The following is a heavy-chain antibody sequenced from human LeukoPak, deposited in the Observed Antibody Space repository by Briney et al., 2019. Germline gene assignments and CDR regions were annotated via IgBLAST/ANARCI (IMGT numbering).Heavy chain of an antibody. CDR2: IYSGGST. CDR3: ARWRSGSYFDY. Sequence: GGSLSLSCAASGFTVSSNYMSWVRQAPGKGLEWVSVIYSGGSTYYADSVKGRFTISRDNSKNTLYLQMNSLRAEDTAVYYCARWRSGSYFDYWGQGTLVTVSS. D-gene: IGHD1-26*01. CDR1: GFTVSSNY. J-gene: IGHJ4*02. V-gene: IGHV3-53*01.